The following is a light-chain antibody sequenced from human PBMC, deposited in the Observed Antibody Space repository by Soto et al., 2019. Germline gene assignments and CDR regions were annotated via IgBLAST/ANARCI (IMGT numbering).Light chain of an antibody. V-gene: IGLV2-11*01. CDR2: DVS. CDR3: CPYAGRYXFEV. J-gene: IGLJ1*01. Sequence: QSFLTQPRSVSGSPVQSVTISCTGTSRDVGGYNFFSWYQQHPGKYPKLIIFDVSKRPSGLTDRFYGSKSGDTASLTISGLQDEDEDTYYCCPYAGRYXFEVVGAGTKVXV. CDR1: SRDVGGYNF.